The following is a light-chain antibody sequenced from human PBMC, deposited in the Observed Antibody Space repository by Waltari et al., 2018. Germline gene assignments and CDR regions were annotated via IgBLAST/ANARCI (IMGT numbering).Light chain of an antibody. J-gene: IGLJ2*01. CDR3: AAWDDRLSGLVV. CDR1: SSNIGSNY. Sequence: QSVLTQPPSASGTPGQRVTMSCSGSSSNIGSNYVYCYQQLPGTAPKLPIYRNEQRTPGVPGRFSGATSGTSASLAISGLRSEDEDDYYCAAWDDRLSGLVVFGGGTKVTVL. CDR2: RNE. V-gene: IGLV1-47*01.